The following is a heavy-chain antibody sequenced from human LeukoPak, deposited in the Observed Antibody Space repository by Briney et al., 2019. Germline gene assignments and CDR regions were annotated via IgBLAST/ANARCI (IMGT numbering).Heavy chain of an antibody. Sequence: SETLSLTCAVSGYSISSGYYWGWIRPPPGKRLEWIGRIYHSGSTYYNPSLKSRVTISVDTSKNQFSLKLSSVTAADTAVYYCARLSNYYDSSGHVDYWGQGTLVTVSS. J-gene: IGHJ4*02. V-gene: IGHV4-38-2*01. CDR1: GYSISSGYY. D-gene: IGHD3-22*01. CDR2: IYHSGST. CDR3: ARLSNYYDSSGHVDY.